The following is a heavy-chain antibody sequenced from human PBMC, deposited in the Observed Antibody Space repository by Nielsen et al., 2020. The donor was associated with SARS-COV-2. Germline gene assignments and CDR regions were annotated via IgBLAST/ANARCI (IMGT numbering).Heavy chain of an antibody. CDR1: GFTFSSYS. J-gene: IGHJ6*03. Sequence: GGSLRLSCAASGFTFSSYSMNWVRQAPGKGLEWVSSISSSSSYIYYADSVKGRFTISRDNAKNSLYLQMNSLRAEDTAVYYCARELERTTQRYYYYMDVWGKGTTVTVSS. CDR3: ARELERTTQRYYYYMDV. CDR2: ISSSSSYI. V-gene: IGHV3-21*04. D-gene: IGHD1-1*01.